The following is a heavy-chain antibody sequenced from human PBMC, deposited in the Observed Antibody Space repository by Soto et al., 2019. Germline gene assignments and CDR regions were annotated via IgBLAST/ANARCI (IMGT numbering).Heavy chain of an antibody. J-gene: IGHJ5*02. CDR3: ASPKIAFYNWFDP. Sequence: SETLSLTCTVSGGSISSGGYYWSWIRQHPGKGLEWIGYIYYSGSTYYNPSLKNRVTISVDTSKNQFSLKLSSVTAADTAVYYCASPKIAFYNWFDPWGQGTLVTVSS. CDR2: IYYSGST. V-gene: IGHV4-30-4*01. D-gene: IGHD3-3*02. CDR1: GGSISSGGYY.